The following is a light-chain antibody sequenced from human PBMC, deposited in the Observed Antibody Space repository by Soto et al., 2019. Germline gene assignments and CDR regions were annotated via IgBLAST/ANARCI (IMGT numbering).Light chain of an antibody. CDR3: HHYDLSPHT. CDR2: DAS. Sequence: EIVLTQSPGTLSLSPGERATLSCRASQSVGRNYLGWYQQKPGQAPRLLIYDASNRASGITDRFSGSGSGTDFTLTISRLEPAAFAMYLWHHYDLSPHTFAGGTKVEIK. V-gene: IGKV3-20*01. CDR1: QSVGRNY. J-gene: IGKJ4*01.